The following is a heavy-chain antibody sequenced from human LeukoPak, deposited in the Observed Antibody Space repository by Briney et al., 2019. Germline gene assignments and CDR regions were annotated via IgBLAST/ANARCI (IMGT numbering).Heavy chain of an antibody. D-gene: IGHD3-22*01. CDR2: ISSSSSYI. J-gene: IGHJ4*02. V-gene: IGHV3-21*01. CDR3: ARAVYYYDSSGPIDY. Sequence: GGSLRLSCAAPGFTFSSYSMNWVRQAPGKGLEWVSSISSSSSYIYYADSVKGRFTISRDNAKNSPYLQMNSLRAEDTAAYYCARAVYYYDSSGPIDYRGQGTLVTVSS. CDR1: GFTFSSYS.